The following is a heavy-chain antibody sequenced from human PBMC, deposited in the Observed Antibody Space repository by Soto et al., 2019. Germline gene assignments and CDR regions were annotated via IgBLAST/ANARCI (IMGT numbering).Heavy chain of an antibody. D-gene: IGHD6-6*01. V-gene: IGHV1-3*04. CDR1: GYTFSTYA. CDR2: LNTGHGNT. Sequence: QVQLVQSGPEVKKPGSSVRVSCKASGYTFSTYALHWVRQARGQRLEWIGWLNTGHGNTKYSQNFQGRGTITRDSSASTAYMDLGRLTSDDTAVYFCATDSSSSLGAFDVWGQGTMVTVSS. J-gene: IGHJ3*01. CDR3: ATDSSSSLGAFDV.